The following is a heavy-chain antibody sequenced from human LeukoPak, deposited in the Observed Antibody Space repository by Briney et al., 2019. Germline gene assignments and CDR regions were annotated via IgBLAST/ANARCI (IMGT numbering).Heavy chain of an antibody. Sequence: GGSLRLSCAASGFILNDYGMHWVRQAPGKGLEWVADIWFDKNQHFADSVKGRFAISRDNSKNTVYLQINSLRAEDTAVYYCAKSGHRRRVAGSEMFDYWGQGTLVTVSS. CDR3: AKSGHRRRVAGSEMFDY. CDR1: GFILNDYG. J-gene: IGHJ4*02. D-gene: IGHD6-19*01. CDR2: IWFDKNQ. V-gene: IGHV3-33*03.